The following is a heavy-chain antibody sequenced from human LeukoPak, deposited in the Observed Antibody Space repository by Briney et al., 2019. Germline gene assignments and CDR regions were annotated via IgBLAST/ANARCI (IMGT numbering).Heavy chain of an antibody. Sequence: GESLEISFKGSGYSFTSYWIGWVRQMPGKGPEWICIIYPSDSDTRYSPSLQGQVTISADKSIITSYLQWSSMKASDTAMYYCVRSGVSRQIDNWGQGTLVTVSS. J-gene: IGHJ4*02. CDR1: GYSFTSYW. D-gene: IGHD3-10*01. V-gene: IGHV5-51*01. CDR2: IYPSDSDT. CDR3: VRSGVSRQIDN.